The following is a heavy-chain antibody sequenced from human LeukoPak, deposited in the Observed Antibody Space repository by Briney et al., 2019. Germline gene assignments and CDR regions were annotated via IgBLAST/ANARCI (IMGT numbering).Heavy chain of an antibody. CDR1: GFTFSSYW. CDR3: ARALGYCTNGVCPAGY. J-gene: IGHJ4*02. D-gene: IGHD2-8*01. CDR2: IKQDGSEK. V-gene: IGHV3-7*01. Sequence: GMSLRLSCAASGFTFSSYWMSWVRQAPGKGLEWVANIKQDGSEKYYVDSVKGRFTISRDNAKNSLYLQMNSLRAEDTAVYYCARALGYCTNGVCPAGYWGQGTLVTVSS.